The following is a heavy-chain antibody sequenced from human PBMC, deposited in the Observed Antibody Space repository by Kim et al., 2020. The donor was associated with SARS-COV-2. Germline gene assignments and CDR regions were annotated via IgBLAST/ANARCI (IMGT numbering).Heavy chain of an antibody. D-gene: IGHD3-10*01. CDR2: VDQSANT. J-gene: IGHJ4*02. CDR3: ARRGGAGSYSG. Sequence: SETLSLTCAVYGGSFSGYYWNWIRQAPGKGLEWIGEVDQSANTNYIPSLKSRVTISLDTSKNQFSLRLSSVTAADTAVYYCARRGGAGSYSGWGQGTLVTVSS. CDR1: GGSFSGYY. V-gene: IGHV4-34*01.